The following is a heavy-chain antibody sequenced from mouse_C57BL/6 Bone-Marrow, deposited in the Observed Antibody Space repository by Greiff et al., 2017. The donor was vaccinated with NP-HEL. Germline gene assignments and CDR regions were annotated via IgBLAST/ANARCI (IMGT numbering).Heavy chain of an antibody. CDR3: ARGNYCYCWFAY. D-gene: IGHD2-12*01. J-gene: IGHJ3*01. CDR1: GYTFTSYW. Sequence: QVQLLQSGAEFVKPGASVKMSCKASGYTFTSYWITWVQQRPGQGLEWIGDIYPGSGSTNYNEKFKSQATLTVDTSSSTAYMQLSSLTSEDSAVYYCARGNYCYCWFAYWGQGTLVTVSA. CDR2: IYPGSGST. V-gene: IGHV1-55*01.